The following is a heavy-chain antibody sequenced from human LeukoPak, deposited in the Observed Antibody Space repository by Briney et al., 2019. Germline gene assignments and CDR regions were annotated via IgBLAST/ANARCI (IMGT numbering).Heavy chain of an antibody. CDR2: ISWNSGSI. Sequence: GGSLRLSCAASGFTFDDYAMHWVRQAPGKGLEWVSGISWNSGSIGYADSVKGRFTISRDNAKNSLYLQMNSLRAEDTALYYCAKVGPYCTNGVCYEYYFDYRGQGTLVTVSS. CDR1: GFTFDDYA. J-gene: IGHJ4*02. V-gene: IGHV3-9*01. CDR3: AKVGPYCTNGVCYEYYFDY. D-gene: IGHD2-8*01.